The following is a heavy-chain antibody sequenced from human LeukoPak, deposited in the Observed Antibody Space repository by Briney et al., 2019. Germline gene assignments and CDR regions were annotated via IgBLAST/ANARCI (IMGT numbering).Heavy chain of an antibody. Sequence: SETLSLTCAVSGGSFSGYYWSWIRQPPGKGLEWIGEINHSGSTNYNPSLKSRVTISVDTSKNQFSLKLSSVTAADTAVYYCARQVRVLTGYYNVRVPNYFDYWGQGTLVTASS. J-gene: IGHJ4*02. CDR1: GGSFSGYY. CDR2: INHSGST. V-gene: IGHV4-34*01. CDR3: ARQVRVLTGYYNVRVPNYFDY. D-gene: IGHD3-9*01.